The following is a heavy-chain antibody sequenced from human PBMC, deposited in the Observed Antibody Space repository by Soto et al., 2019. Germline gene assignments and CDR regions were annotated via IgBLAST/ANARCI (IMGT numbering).Heavy chain of an antibody. CDR3: ARASTIFGVVAASDY. D-gene: IGHD3-3*01. J-gene: IGHJ4*02. V-gene: IGHV1-46*03. Sequence: QVQLMQSGAEVKKPGASVKVSCKASGYTFTSYYMHWVRQAPGQGLEWMGIINPSGGSTSYAQKFQGRVTMTRDTSTSTVYMELSSLRSEDTAVYYCARASTIFGVVAASDYWGQGTLVTVSS. CDR2: INPSGGST. CDR1: GYTFTSYY.